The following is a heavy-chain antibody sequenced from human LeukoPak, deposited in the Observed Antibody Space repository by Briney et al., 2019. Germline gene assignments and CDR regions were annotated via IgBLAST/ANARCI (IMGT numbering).Heavy chain of an antibody. CDR1: GYTFTSYG. CDR3: ARDWPDYYGSGSYYMFDP. D-gene: IGHD3-10*01. V-gene: IGHV1-18*04. J-gene: IGHJ5*02. Sequence: ASVKVSCKASGYTFTSYGISWVRQAPEQGLEWMGWISAYNGNTNYAQKLQGRVTMTTDTSTSTAYMELRSLRSDDTAVYYCARDWPDYYGSGSYYMFDPWGQGTLVTVSS. CDR2: ISAYNGNT.